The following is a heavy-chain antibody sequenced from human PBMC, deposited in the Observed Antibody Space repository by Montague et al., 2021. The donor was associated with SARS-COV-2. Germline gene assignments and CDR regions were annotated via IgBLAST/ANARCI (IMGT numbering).Heavy chain of an antibody. V-gene: IGHV3-21*06. CDR1: GFTFSLYT. CDR3: TRDGQYGSGWSAH. D-gene: IGHD6-19*01. Sequence: SLRLSCAGSGFTFSLYTMNWVRQAPGKGLEWVSAISGSSTLVFYADSVKGRFIISRDNAKNSLYLQMNSLRAEDTALYYCTRDGQYGSGWSAHWGQGTLVSVSS. CDR2: ISGSSTLV. J-gene: IGHJ4*02.